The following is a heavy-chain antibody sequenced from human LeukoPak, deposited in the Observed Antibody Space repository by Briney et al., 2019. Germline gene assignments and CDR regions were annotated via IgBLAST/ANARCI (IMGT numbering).Heavy chain of an antibody. J-gene: IGHJ4*02. CDR3: ARDDTATHDY. CDR2: IIPILGIA. CDR1: GGTFSSYA. V-gene: IGHV1-69*04. D-gene: IGHD5-18*01. Sequence: ASVKVSCKASGGTFSSYAISWVRQAPGQGLGWMGRIIPILGIANYAQKFQGRVTITADKSTSTAYMEPSSLRSEDTAVYYCARDDTATHDYWGQGTLVTVSS.